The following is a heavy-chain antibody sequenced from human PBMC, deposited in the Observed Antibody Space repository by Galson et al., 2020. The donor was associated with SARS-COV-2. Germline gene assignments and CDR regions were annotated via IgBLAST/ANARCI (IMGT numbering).Heavy chain of an antibody. V-gene: IGHV4-34*01. CDR3: ARISVLRYFDWSYYYYGMDV. D-gene: IGHD3-9*01. CDR2: INHSGST. CDR1: GGSFSGYY. J-gene: IGHJ6*02. Sequence: SETLSLTCAVYGGSFSGYYWSWIRQPPGKGLEWIGEINHSGSTNYNPSLKSRVTISVDTSKNQFSLKLSSVTAADTAVYYCARISVLRYFDWSYYYYGMDVWGQGTTVTVSS.